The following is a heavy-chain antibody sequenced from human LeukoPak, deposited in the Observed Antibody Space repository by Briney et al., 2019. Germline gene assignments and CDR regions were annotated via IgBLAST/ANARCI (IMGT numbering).Heavy chain of an antibody. CDR2: MNPNSGNT. Sequence: ASVKVSCKASGYTFTSYDINWVRQATGQGLEWMGWMNPNSGNTGYAQKFQGRVTITRNTSISTTYMELSSLRSEDTAVYYCARGGRYCSGGSCYDAFDIWGQGTMVTVSS. D-gene: IGHD2-15*01. CDR3: ARGGRYCSGGSCYDAFDI. CDR1: GYTFTSYD. V-gene: IGHV1-8*03. J-gene: IGHJ3*02.